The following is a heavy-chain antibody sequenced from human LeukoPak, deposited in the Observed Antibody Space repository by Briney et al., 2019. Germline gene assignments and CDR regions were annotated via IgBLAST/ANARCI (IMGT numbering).Heavy chain of an antibody. J-gene: IGHJ4*02. V-gene: IGHV3-30-3*02. CDR1: GFTFSSYA. D-gene: IGHD5-12*01. CDR3: AKDTDLVAAFDY. Sequence: GGPLRLSCAASGFTFSSYAMPWVRQAPGKGLEWVAVISYDGSNKYYADSVKGRFTISRDNSMNTLYLQMNSLRAEDTAVYYCAKDTDLVAAFDYWGQGTLVTVSS. CDR2: ISYDGSNK.